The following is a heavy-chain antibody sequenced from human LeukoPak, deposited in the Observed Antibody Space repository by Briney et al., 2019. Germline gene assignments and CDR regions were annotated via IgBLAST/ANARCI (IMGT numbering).Heavy chain of an antibody. D-gene: IGHD2-2*01. Sequence: SETLSLTCTVSGGSISSYYWSWIRQPPGKGLEWIGYIYYSGSTNYNPSLKSRVTISADTSKNQFSLKLSSVTAADTAVYYCARDPPLMLVPPSMDVWGQGTTVTVSS. V-gene: IGHV4-59*12. CDR3: ARDPPLMLVPPSMDV. CDR1: GGSISSYY. CDR2: IYYSGST. J-gene: IGHJ6*02.